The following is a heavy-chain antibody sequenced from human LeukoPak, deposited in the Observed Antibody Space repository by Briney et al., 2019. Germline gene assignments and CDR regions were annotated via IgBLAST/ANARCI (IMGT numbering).Heavy chain of an antibody. CDR2: INHSGST. CDR3: ARDSSGGSGWREFFDY. V-gene: IGHV4-34*01. CDR1: GGSFSGYY. D-gene: IGHD6-19*01. Sequence: SETLSLTCAVYGGSFSGYYWSWIRQPPGKGLEWIGEINHSGSTNYNPSLKSRVTISVDTSKNQFSLKLTSVTAADAAVYYCARDSSGGSGWREFFDYWGQGTLVTVSS. J-gene: IGHJ4*02.